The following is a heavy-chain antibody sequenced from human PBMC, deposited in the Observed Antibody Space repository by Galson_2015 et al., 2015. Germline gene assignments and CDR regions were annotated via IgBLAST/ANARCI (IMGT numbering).Heavy chain of an antibody. J-gene: IGHJ2*01. V-gene: IGHV1-46*01. CDR3: ARERIAARPYDVSNFDL. Sequence: SVKVSCKASGYTFTSYYMHWVRQAPGQGLEWMGIINPSGGSTSYAQEFQGRVTMTRDTSTSTVYMELSSLRSEDTAVYYCARERIAARPYDVSNFDLWGRGTLVTVSS. CDR1: GYTFTSYY. CDR2: INPSGGST. D-gene: IGHD6-6*01.